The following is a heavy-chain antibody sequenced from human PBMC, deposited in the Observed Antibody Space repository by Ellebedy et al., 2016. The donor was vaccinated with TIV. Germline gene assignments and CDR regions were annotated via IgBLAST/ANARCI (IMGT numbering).Heavy chain of an antibody. V-gene: IGHV3-23*01. CDR3: AQRRYSSGWYGMDV. J-gene: IGHJ6*02. Sequence: PGGSLRLSCAASTFTFSSYAMSRVRQAPGKGLEWVSDISGSGGSTYYADSVKGRFTISRDNSKNMLFLQMNSLRAEDTAVYYCAQRRYSSGWYGMDVWGQGTTVTVSS. CDR1: TFTFSSYA. CDR2: ISGSGGST. D-gene: IGHD6-19*01.